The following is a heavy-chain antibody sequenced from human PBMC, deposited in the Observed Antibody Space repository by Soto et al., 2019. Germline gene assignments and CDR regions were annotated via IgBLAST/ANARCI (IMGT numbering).Heavy chain of an antibody. CDR3: ARSGRERELDY. V-gene: IGHV3-7*01. D-gene: IGHD1-26*01. CDR2: IKQDGSEK. Sequence: GGSLRLSCAASGFTFSSYWMSWVRQAPGKGLEWVANIKQDGSEKYYGDSVKGRFTISRDNAKNSLYLQMNSLRAEDTAVYYCARSGRERELDYWGQGTLVTVSS. J-gene: IGHJ4*02. CDR1: GFTFSSYW.